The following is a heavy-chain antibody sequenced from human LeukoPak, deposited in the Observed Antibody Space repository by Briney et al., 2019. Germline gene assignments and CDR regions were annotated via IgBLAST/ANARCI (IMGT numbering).Heavy chain of an antibody. CDR1: GFTFSSYG. CDR2: ISSSGSTI. CDR3: AKATSGSYRPTAAFDI. Sequence: GGSLRLSCAASGFTFSSYGMHWVRQAPGKGLEWVSYISSSGSTIYYADSVKGRFTISRDNAKNSLYLQMNSLRAEDTAVYYCAKATSGSYRPTAAFDIWGQGTMVTVSS. V-gene: IGHV3-48*04. D-gene: IGHD1-26*01. J-gene: IGHJ3*02.